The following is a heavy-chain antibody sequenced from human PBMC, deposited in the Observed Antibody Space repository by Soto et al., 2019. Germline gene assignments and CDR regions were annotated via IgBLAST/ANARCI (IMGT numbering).Heavy chain of an antibody. Sequence: QVQLVQSGAEVKKPGASVKVSCKASGYTFTSFGISWVRQAPGQGLEWMGWISVYNGDTNYVQKFQGRVTMTTDTSTSPASMEVSSLRADDTAVYYCTRDRKYSKYCDGDCGHYFEYWGQGNLVTVSS. CDR1: GYTFTSFG. D-gene: IGHD2-21*02. J-gene: IGHJ4*02. CDR2: ISVYNGDT. CDR3: TRDRKYSKYCDGDCGHYFEY. V-gene: IGHV1-18*04.